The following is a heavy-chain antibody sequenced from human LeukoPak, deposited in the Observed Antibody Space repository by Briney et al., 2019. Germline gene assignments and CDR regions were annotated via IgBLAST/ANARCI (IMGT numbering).Heavy chain of an antibody. J-gene: IGHJ4*02. D-gene: IGHD6-19*01. CDR2: ISSSSSYI. V-gene: IGHV3-21*01. CDR3: AGGWDSSGWYLWPDQEKPDTFDY. Sequence: GGSLRLSCAASGFTFSDFAIHWVRQAPGKGLEWVSSISSSSSYIYYADSVKGRFTISRDNAKNSLYLQMNSLRAEDTAVYYCAGGWDSSGWYLWPDQEKPDTFDYWGQGTLVTVSS. CDR1: GFTFSDFA.